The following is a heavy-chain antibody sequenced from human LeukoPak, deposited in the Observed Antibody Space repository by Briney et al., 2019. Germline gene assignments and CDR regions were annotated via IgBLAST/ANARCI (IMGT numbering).Heavy chain of an antibody. CDR1: GFTLSSSE. V-gene: IGHV3-23*01. D-gene: IGHD1-26*01. CDR3: AKRGAEVGATVAPGDY. CDR2: ISGSGGST. J-gene: IGHJ4*02. Sequence: PGGSLRLSCAASGFTLSSSEMDWVRQAPGKGLEWVSAISGSGGSTYYADSVKGRFTISSDNSKNTLYLQMNSLRAEDTAVYYCAKRGAEVGATVAPGDYWGQGTLVTVSS.